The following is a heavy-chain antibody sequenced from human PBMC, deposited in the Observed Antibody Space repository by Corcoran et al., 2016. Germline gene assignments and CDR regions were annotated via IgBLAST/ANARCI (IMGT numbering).Heavy chain of an antibody. CDR3: ARVPLSGSSYLSFDY. V-gene: IGHV4-59*01. Sequence: QVQLQESGPGLVKPSETLSLTCTVSGDSINSYSWTWIRQPPGKGLEWIGYIYYSGSTNYNPSLKSRVTISVDTSKNQFSLRLSSVTAADTAVYYCARVPLSGSSYLSFDYWGQGTLVTVSS. J-gene: IGHJ4*02. CDR2: IYYSGST. CDR1: GDSINSYS. D-gene: IGHD1-26*01.